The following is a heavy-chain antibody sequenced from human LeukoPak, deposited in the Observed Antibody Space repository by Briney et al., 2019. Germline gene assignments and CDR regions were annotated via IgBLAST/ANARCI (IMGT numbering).Heavy chain of an antibody. CDR3: ARAVAAAAFYFDY. D-gene: IGHD6-13*01. CDR2: IYYSGST. J-gene: IGHJ4*02. CDR1: GGSISSSSYY. Sequence: SETLSLTCIVSGGSISSSSYYWGWIHQPPGKGLEWIGSIYYSGSTYYNPSLKSRVTISVDTSKNQFSLKLSSVTAADTAVYYCARAVAAAAFYFDYWGQGTLVTVSS. V-gene: IGHV4-39*01.